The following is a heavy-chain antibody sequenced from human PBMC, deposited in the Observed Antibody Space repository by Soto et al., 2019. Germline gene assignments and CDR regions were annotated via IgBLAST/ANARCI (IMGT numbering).Heavy chain of an antibody. J-gene: IGHJ4*02. CDR1: GFSFSGYT. V-gene: IGHV3-23*01. CDR3: ATDRHPDGIWTFDY. D-gene: IGHD3-9*01. Sequence: EVQLLESGGHLIQPGESLRLSCAASGFSFSGYTMNWVRQAQGKGLEWISGINGGGGTTYYADTMNGRFTIYRDDSKNILYLQMNSQRAEDTAIYYCATDRHPDGIWTFDYWGRGTLVTVSS. CDR2: INGGGGTT.